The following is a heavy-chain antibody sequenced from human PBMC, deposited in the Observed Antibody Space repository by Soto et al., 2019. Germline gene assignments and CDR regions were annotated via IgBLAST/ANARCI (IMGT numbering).Heavy chain of an antibody. J-gene: IGHJ4*02. V-gene: IGHV1-69*13. CDR2: IIPIFGTD. Sequence: SAMVSCKSSGGTFGGSAISWVIQAPGQGLEWMGGIIPIFGTDNYAQKFQGRFTITADESTSTAYMELSSLRSEDTAVYYCASVKYSSSWYGNFDYWGQGTLVTVSS. D-gene: IGHD6-13*01. CDR3: ASVKYSSSWYGNFDY. CDR1: GGTFGGSA.